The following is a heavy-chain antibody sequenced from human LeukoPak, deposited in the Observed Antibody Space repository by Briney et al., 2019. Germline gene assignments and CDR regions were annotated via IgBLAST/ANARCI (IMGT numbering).Heavy chain of an antibody. D-gene: IGHD3-10*01. CDR1: GFTFSSYG. J-gene: IGHJ4*02. V-gene: IGHV3-23*01. Sequence: GGSLRLSCAASGFTFSSYGMSWVRQAPGKGLEGVSAISGSGGSTYYADSVKGRFTISRDNSKNTLHLQMNSLRAEDTAVYYCAKNAVLLWFGDPYLYFDYWGQGTLVTVSS. CDR3: AKNAVLLWFGDPYLYFDY. CDR2: ISGSGGST.